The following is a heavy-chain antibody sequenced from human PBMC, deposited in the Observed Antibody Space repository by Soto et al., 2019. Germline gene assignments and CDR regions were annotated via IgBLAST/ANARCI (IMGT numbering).Heavy chain of an antibody. CDR2: IYYSGST. V-gene: IGHV4-59*01. J-gene: IGHJ3*02. CDR1: GGSISSYY. CDR3: ARRYGSAFDI. D-gene: IGHD3-10*01. Sequence: PSETLSLTCTFSGGSISSYYWSWIRQPPGKGLEWIGYIYYSGSTNYNPSLKSRVTISVDTSKNQFSLKLSSVTAADTAVYYCARRYGSAFDIWGQGTMVTVSS.